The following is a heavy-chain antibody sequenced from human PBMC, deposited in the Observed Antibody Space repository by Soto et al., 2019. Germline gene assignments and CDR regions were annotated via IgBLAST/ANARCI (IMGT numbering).Heavy chain of an antibody. Sequence: ASVKVSCKASGGTFSSHAISWVRQAPGQGLEWMGWISAYNGNTNYAQKLQGRVTMTTDTSTSTAYMELRSLRSDDTAVYYCARDGYCSSTSCPPYYYYYYGMDVWGQGTTVTVSS. CDR2: ISAYNGNT. D-gene: IGHD2-2*03. CDR3: ARDGYCSSTSCPPYYYYYYGMDV. V-gene: IGHV1-18*01. CDR1: GGTFSSHA. J-gene: IGHJ6*02.